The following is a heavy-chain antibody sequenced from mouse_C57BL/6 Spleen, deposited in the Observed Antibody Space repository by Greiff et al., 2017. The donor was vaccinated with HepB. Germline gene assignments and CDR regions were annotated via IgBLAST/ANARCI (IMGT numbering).Heavy chain of an antibody. CDR1: GFSFNTYA. J-gene: IGHJ3*01. CDR2: IRSKSNNYAT. Sequence: EVQVVESGGGLVQPKGSLKLSCAASGFSFNTYAMNWVRQAPGKGLEWVARIRSKSNNYATYYADSVKDRFTISRDDSESMLYLQMNNLKTEDTAMYYCVRQADGYYSWFAYWGQGTLVTVSA. CDR3: VRQADGYYSWFAY. D-gene: IGHD2-3*01. V-gene: IGHV10-1*01.